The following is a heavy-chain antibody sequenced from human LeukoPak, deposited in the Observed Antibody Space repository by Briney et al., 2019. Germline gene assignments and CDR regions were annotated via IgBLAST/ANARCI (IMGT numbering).Heavy chain of an antibody. D-gene: IGHD7-27*01. Sequence: GGSLRLSCASSGFAFSSYEMNWVRQAPGKELEWVSYISSSGSIIYYADSVKGRFTISSDNAKNSLFLQMNSLRVEDTAVYYCARTMWGFDYWGQGTLVTVSS. CDR3: ARTMWGFDY. CDR2: ISSSGSII. J-gene: IGHJ4*02. V-gene: IGHV3-48*03. CDR1: GFAFSSYE.